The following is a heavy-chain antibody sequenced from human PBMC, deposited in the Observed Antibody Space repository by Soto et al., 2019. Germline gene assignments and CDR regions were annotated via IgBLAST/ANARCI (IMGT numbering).Heavy chain of an antibody. J-gene: IGHJ6*02. CDR2: ISGSGGST. CDR1: GFTFSSYA. Sequence: EVQLLESGGGLVQPGGSLRLSCAASGFTFSSYAMSWVRQAPGKGLEWVSAISGSGGSTYYADSVKGRFTISRDNSKNTLYLQMNSLRAEDTAVYYCAKDHVAVAGDYYYYGMDVWGQGTTVTVSS. D-gene: IGHD6-19*01. CDR3: AKDHVAVAGDYYYYGMDV. V-gene: IGHV3-23*01.